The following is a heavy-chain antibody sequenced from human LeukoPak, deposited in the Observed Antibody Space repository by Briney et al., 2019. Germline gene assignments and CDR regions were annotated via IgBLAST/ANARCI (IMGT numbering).Heavy chain of an antibody. J-gene: IGHJ4*02. Sequence: ASVKVSCKASGYTFTSYGISWVRQAPRQGLEWMGWISAYNGDTNYAQKLQGRVTMTTDTSTSTAYMELRSLRSDDTAVYYCARGARSSSWYAVFDYWGQGTLVTVSS. D-gene: IGHD6-13*01. V-gene: IGHV1-18*01. CDR1: GYTFTSYG. CDR2: ISAYNGDT. CDR3: ARGARSSSWYAVFDY.